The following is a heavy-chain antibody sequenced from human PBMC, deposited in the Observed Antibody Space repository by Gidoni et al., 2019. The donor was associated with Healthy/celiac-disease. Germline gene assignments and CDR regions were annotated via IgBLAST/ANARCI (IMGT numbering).Heavy chain of an antibody. V-gene: IGHV4-30-2*01. CDR3: ARGGKATTDSNWFDP. CDR2: IYHSGRT. Sequence: QLQLQESGSGLVKPSQPLSLTCAVSGGSISSGGYSWSWIRQPPGKGLEWIGYIYHSGRTNYNPSLKRRVTISVDRSKNQLARKLSSVTAADTAVYYCARGGKATTDSNWFDPWGQGTLVTGSS. D-gene: IGHD4-4*01. J-gene: IGHJ5*02. CDR1: GGSISSGGYS.